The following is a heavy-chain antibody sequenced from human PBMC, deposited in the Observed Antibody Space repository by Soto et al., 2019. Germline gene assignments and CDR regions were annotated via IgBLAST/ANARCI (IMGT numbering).Heavy chain of an antibody. D-gene: IGHD5-12*01. V-gene: IGHV4-39*01. CDR1: GGSISSSSYY. CDR2: IYYSGST. Sequence: SATLSLTCTVSGGSISSSSYYWGWVRQPPGKGLVWIGCIYYSGSTYHNPSLKSRVTISVDTSKNQFSLKLSSVTAADTAVYYCASGKIGSGYDPWYFGYWGQGTLVNVSS. CDR3: ASGKIGSGYDPWYFGY. J-gene: IGHJ4*02.